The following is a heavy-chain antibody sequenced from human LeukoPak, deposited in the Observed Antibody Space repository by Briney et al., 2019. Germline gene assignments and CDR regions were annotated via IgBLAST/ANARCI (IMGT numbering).Heavy chain of an antibody. J-gene: IGHJ6*02. V-gene: IGHV3-23*01. CDR1: GFTFSTYV. CDR2: ISDSGGST. Sequence: GGSLRLSCAASGFTFSTYVMNWVRQAPGKGLEWVSTISDSGGSTYYADSVKGRFTISRDNSKSTLYLQMNSLRAEDTAVYYCGRYYVMDVWGQGTTVTVSS. CDR3: GRYYVMDV.